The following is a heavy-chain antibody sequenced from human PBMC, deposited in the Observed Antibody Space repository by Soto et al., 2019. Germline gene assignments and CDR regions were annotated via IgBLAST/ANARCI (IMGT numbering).Heavy chain of an antibody. CDR3: ARHNGPLYVGYFYDMDV. Sequence: SETMSLTCTVSGGSISVSSYYLGWIRKPPGKGLEWIGSIYYSGYTYYNPSLKSRVTISVDTSKNQFSLKLSSVTAADTAVYYCARHNGPLYVGYFYDMDVWGQGTTVT. D-gene: IGHD3-16*01. CDR2: IYYSGYT. J-gene: IGHJ6*02. V-gene: IGHV4-39*01. CDR1: GGSISVSSYY.